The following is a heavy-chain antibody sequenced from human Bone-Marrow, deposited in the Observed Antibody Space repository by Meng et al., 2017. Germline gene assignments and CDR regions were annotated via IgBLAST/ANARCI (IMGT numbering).Heavy chain of an antibody. J-gene: IGHJ4*02. CDR3: AREGGSYYGPFDY. Sequence: GGSLRLSCAASGFSVSHNYMNWVRQAPGKGLEWVSYISSSGSTIYYADSVKGRFTISRDNAKNSLYLQMNSLRAEDTAVYYCAREGGSYYGPFDYWGQGTLVTVSS. V-gene: IGHV3-11*04. CDR1: GFSVSHNY. CDR2: ISSSGSTI. D-gene: IGHD1-26*01.